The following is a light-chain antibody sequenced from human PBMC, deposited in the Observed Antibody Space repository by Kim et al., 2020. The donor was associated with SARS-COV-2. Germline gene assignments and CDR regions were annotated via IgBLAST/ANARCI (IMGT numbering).Light chain of an antibody. CDR2: GAS. V-gene: IGKV3-20*01. CDR1: QSVSSSY. CDR3: QYYGSPPWT. Sequence: SPGERATLSCRASQSVSSSYFAWYQQHPRPPRRLIIDGASSRATGIPDRCSSSGCGTYITLTISRLEPEDVADYYWQYYGSPPWTFGQGTQLDIK. J-gene: IGKJ1*01.